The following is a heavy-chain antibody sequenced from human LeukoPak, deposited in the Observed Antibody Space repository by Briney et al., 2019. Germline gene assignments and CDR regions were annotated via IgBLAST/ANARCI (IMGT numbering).Heavy chain of an antibody. Sequence: GGSLRLSCAASGFTLSNFGMHWVRQAPGKGLEWVAFVRPNGSSNYYADSVKGRFTISRDISKNTLYLQMNSLRAEDTAFYYCAKDQAGTWGLGNWGQGTLVTVSS. V-gene: IGHV3-30*02. J-gene: IGHJ4*02. CDR3: AKDQAGTWGLGN. CDR2: VRPNGSSN. CDR1: GFTLSNFG. D-gene: IGHD3-10*01.